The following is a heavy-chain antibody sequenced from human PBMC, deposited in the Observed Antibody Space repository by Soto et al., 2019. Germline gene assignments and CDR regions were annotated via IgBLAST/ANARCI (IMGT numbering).Heavy chain of an antibody. D-gene: IGHD2-2*02. CDR3: ARGPYCSSTSCYMWGAAMPKDYYYGMDV. Sequence: ASVKVSCKASGDTFSSYAISWVRQAPGQGLEWMGGIIPIFGTANYAQKFQGRVTITADESTSTAYMELSSLRSEDTAVYYCARGPYCSSTSCYMWGAAMPKDYYYGMDVWGQGTTVTVSS. J-gene: IGHJ6*02. CDR1: GDTFSSYA. CDR2: IIPIFGTA. V-gene: IGHV1-69*13.